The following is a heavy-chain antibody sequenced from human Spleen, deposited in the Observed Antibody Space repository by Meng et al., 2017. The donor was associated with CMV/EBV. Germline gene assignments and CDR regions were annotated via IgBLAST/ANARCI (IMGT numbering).Heavy chain of an antibody. J-gene: IGHJ4*02. V-gene: IGHV5-51*01. CDR1: GYSFTTNR. Sequence: MSCAVSGYSFTTNRIAGVRQRTGKGLEWMGIIHPGHSDTRYSPSFEGQVTISVDKSISTAYLQWSSLKTSDTAMYYCARQISSFDYWGQGTLVTVSS. CDR2: IHPGHSDT. CDR3: ARQISSFDY.